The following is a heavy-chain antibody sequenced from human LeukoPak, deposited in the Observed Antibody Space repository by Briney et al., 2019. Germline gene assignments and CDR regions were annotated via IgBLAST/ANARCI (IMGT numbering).Heavy chain of an antibody. CDR1: GGSIISYY. D-gene: IGHD3-10*01. J-gene: IGHJ5*02. V-gene: IGHV4-4*07. CDR3: ARDRGLHGDVLFDP. CDR2: IYGSGNT. Sequence: SETLSLTCTVSGGSIISYYLSWIRQPAGKGLEWIGRIYGSGNTNYNPALKSRVTMSVDTSKNQFSLKVRSVTAADTAVYYCARDRGLHGDVLFDPWGQGTLVTVSS.